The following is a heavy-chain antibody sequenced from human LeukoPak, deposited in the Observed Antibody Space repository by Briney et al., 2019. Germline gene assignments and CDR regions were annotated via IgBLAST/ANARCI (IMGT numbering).Heavy chain of an antibody. V-gene: IGHV3-23*01. J-gene: IGHJ4*02. CDR3: AKAPVTSCRGAFCYPFDS. CDR1: GFTFSSYA. D-gene: IGHD2-15*01. CDR2: FSVTDKTT. Sequence: PGGSLRLSCAASGFTFSSYAMSWVRQAPGKGLEWVSGFSVTDKTTYYADSVRGRFTISRDNSRNTMYLQMNSLRVEDAAVYYCAKAPVTSCRGAFCYPFDSWGQGTLVTVSS.